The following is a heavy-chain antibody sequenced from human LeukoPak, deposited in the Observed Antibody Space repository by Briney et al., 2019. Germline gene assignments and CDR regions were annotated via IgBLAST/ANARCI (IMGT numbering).Heavy chain of an antibody. V-gene: IGHV4-59*11. J-gene: IGHJ6*02. CDR3: ARDPTYGMDV. CDR1: GDSISSHY. CDR2: IYYSGST. Sequence: SETLSLTCIVSGDSISSHYWSWIRQSPGKGLEYIGNIYYSGSTNYNPSLKSRVTISVDTSKNQFSLKLSSVTAADTAVYYCARDPTYGMDVWGQGTTVTVSS.